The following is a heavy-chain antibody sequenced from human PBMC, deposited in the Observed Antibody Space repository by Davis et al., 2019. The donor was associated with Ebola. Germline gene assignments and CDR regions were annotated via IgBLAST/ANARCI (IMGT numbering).Heavy chain of an antibody. D-gene: IGHD2-2*02. Sequence: GESLKISCAASGFTFSNVWMNWVRQAPGKGLEWVGRIKSKTDGGTTDYAAPVKGRFTISRDDSKNTLYLQMNSLKTEDTAVYYCTGGNCFSTSCYKNWFDPWGQGTLVTVSS. V-gene: IGHV3-15*07. CDR2: IKSKTDGGTT. CDR3: TGGNCFSTSCYKNWFDP. CDR1: GFTFSNVW. J-gene: IGHJ5*02.